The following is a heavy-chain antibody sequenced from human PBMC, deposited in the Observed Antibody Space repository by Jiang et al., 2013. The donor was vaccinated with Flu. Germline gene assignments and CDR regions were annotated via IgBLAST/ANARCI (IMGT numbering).Heavy chain of an antibody. CDR2: ISSSSSYI. V-gene: IGHV3-21*01. J-gene: IGHJ4*02. CDR1: GFTFSSYS. D-gene: IGHD3-22*01. Sequence: GLVQPGGSLRLSCAASGFTFSSYSMNWVRQAPGKGLEWVSSISSSSSYIYYADSVKGRFTISRDNAKNSLYLQMNSLRAEDTAVYYCARANYDSSGYNYFDYWGQGTLVTVSS. CDR3: ARANYDSSGYNYFDY.